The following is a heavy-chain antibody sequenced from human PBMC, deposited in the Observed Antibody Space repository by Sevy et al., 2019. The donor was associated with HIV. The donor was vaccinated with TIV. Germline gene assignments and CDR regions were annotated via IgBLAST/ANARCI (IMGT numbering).Heavy chain of an antibody. CDR2: IYYSGST. J-gene: IGHJ5*02. V-gene: IGHV4-31*03. CDR1: GGSISSGGYY. Sequence: SETLSLTCTVSGGSISSGGYYWSWIRQHPGEGLEWIGYIYYSGSTYYNPSLKSRVTISVDTSKNQFSLKLSSVTAADTAVYYCARGAYDFWSGYLNWFDPWGQGTLVTVSS. D-gene: IGHD3-3*01. CDR3: ARGAYDFWSGYLNWFDP.